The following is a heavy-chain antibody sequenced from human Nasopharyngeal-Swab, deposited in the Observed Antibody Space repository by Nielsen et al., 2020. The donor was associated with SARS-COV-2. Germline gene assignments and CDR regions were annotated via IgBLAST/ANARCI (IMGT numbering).Heavy chain of an antibody. D-gene: IGHD1-26*01. J-gene: IGHJ4*01. V-gene: IGHV3-9*01. CDR1: GFTFDDYA. CDR3: AKLGSGSYPFDY. CDR2: ISWNSGSI. Sequence: SLKISCAASGFTFDDYAMHWVRQAPGKGLEWVSGISWNSGSIGYADSVKGRFTISRDNAKNSLYLQMNSLRAEDTALYYCAKLGSGSYPFDYWGHGTLVTVSS.